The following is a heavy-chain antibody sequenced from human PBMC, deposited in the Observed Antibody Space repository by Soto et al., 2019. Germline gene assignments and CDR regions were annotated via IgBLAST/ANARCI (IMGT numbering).Heavy chain of an antibody. CDR2: IYSGGST. CDR1: GFTVSSNY. Sequence: GGSLRLSCAASGFTVSSNYMSWVRQAPGKGLEWVSVIYSGGSTYYADSVKGRFTISRDNSKNTLYLQMNSLRAEDTAVYYCARDPESAFTVKGLIGAFDIWGQGTMVTVSS. V-gene: IGHV3-66*01. J-gene: IGHJ3*02. D-gene: IGHD4-17*01. CDR3: ARDPESAFTVKGLIGAFDI.